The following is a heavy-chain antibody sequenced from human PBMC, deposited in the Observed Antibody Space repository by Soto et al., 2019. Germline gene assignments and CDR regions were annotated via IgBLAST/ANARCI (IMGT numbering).Heavy chain of an antibody. CDR3: ARVVETAAVPLDY. D-gene: IGHD5-18*01. Sequence: QVQLVQSGAEVKKPGASVKVSCKASGYTFINYYIHWVRQAPGQRLEWMGWINPKSGATHYTPTFQGRVTMTGDTSINTAYMELTWLTSDDTAVYYFARVVETAAVPLDYWGQGTQVTVSS. V-gene: IGHV1-2*02. CDR1: GYTFINYY. CDR2: INPKSGAT. J-gene: IGHJ4*02.